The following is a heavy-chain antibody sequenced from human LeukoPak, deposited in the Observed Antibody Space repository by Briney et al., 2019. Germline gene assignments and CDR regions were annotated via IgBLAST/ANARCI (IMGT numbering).Heavy chain of an antibody. Sequence: SETLSLTCTVSGGSMSSSSYYWGWIRQPPGKGLEWIGSIYYSGSTNYNPSLKSRVSISVDTSKNQFSLKLNSVTAADTAVYYCARVWGVTDFYDSRGAFDIWGQGTMVTVSS. D-gene: IGHD3-22*01. V-gene: IGHV4-39*07. J-gene: IGHJ3*02. CDR3: ARVWGVTDFYDSRGAFDI. CDR1: GGSMSSSSYY. CDR2: IYYSGST.